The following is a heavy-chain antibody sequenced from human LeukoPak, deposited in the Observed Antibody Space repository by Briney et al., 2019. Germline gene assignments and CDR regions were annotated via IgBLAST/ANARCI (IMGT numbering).Heavy chain of an antibody. CDR2: ISDNGGRT. CDR3: ATDREGDPSAYYLV. J-gene: IGHJ4*02. CDR1: GFTFSGYA. D-gene: IGHD3-22*01. Sequence: PGGSLRLSSAASGFTFSGYAMSWVRQAPGKGLEWVSTISDNGGRTYYADSVKGRFTISRDNSKNTLFLQMNSLRAEDSAVYYCATDREGDPSAYYLVGGQGTLITVSS. V-gene: IGHV3-23*01.